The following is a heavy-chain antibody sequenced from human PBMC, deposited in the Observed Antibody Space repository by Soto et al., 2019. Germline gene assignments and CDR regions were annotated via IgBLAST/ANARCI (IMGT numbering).Heavy chain of an antibody. D-gene: IGHD4-17*01. CDR1: GFTFSNYG. J-gene: IGHJ4*02. CDR3: AKDHLTTTVTTVGY. V-gene: IGHV3-30*18. CDR2: ISYHGSDK. Sequence: QVQLVESGGGVVQPGRSLRLSCAASGFTFSNYGMHWVRQAPGKGLEWVAVISYHGSDKYYADSVKGRFTISRDNSKNTLYLQMDSLRAEDTAVYYCAKDHLTTTVTTVGYWGQGTLVTVSS.